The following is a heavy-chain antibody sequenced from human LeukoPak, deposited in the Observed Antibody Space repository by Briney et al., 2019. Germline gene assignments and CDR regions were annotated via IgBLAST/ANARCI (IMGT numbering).Heavy chain of an antibody. J-gene: IGHJ4*02. CDR1: GYSFTNYW. CDR3: ARPRRAERDEDF. CDR2: INPGDTNI. D-gene: IGHD1-1*01. Sequence: GESLKISRKASGYSFTNYWIGWGRQMPGKGLGWMGMINPGDTNIAYSPSFQGQVTISADRSINTAYLQWSSLKASDTAMYYCARPRRAERDEDFWGQGTLVTVSS. V-gene: IGHV5-51*01.